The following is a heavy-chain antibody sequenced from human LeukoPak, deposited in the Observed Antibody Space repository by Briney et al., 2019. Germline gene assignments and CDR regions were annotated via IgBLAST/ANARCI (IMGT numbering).Heavy chain of an antibody. V-gene: IGHV3-66*01. CDR2: IRSDGSK. J-gene: IGHJ4*02. CDR3: ARRRGGYGEGEFDY. D-gene: IGHD4-17*01. Sequence: GGSLGLSCVASGFTVSSKSMIWVRQAPEKGLECVSYIRSDGSKEYADSVRGRFTISRDDSRNTVYPQMNSLRVEDTAVYYCARRRGGYGEGEFDYWGQGTLVTVSS. CDR1: GFTVSSKS.